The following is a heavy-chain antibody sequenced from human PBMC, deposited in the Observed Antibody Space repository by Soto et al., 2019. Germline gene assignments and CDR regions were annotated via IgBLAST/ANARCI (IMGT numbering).Heavy chain of an antibody. CDR3: VGYCSSTSCYNPDY. J-gene: IGHJ4*02. V-gene: IGHV1-2*02. Sequence: QVQLVQSGAEVKKPGASVKVSSKASGYTLTGYYMHWVRKAPGKGLEWMGWINPNSGGTNYAQKFQGRVTMTRDTSISTAYMELSRLRSDDTAVYYCVGYCSSTSCYNPDYWGQGTLVTVSS. D-gene: IGHD2-2*03. CDR2: INPNSGGT. CDR1: GYTLTGYY.